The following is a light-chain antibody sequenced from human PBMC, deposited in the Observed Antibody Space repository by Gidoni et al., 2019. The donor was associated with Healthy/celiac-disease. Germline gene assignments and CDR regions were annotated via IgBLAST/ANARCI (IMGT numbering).Light chain of an antibody. CDR3: QQYNSWYT. CDR1: QSVSSN. V-gene: IGKV3-15*01. J-gene: IGKJ2*01. CDR2: VAP. Sequence: CRASQSVSSNLTWYQQKPGQAPRLLNYVAPTRATGIPARCSGSGSRTEFTPTISRLQSEDFAVYYCQQYNSWYTFGQGTKLEIK.